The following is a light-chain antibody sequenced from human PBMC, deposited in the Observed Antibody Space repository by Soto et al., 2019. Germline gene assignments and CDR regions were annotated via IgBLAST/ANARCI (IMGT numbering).Light chain of an antibody. CDR2: GNS. J-gene: IGLJ2*01. CDR3: QSYDSSLSGYVV. Sequence: QSVLTQPPSVSGAPGQRVTISCTGSSSNIGAGYDVYWYQQFSGTAPKLLIYGNSNRPSGVPDRFSGSKSGTSASLAITGLQAEDEDDYYCQSYDSSLSGYVVFGGGTKLTVL. CDR1: SSNIGAGYD. V-gene: IGLV1-40*01.